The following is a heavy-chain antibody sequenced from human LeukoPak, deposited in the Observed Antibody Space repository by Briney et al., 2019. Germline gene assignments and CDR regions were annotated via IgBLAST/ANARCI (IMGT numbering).Heavy chain of an antibody. Sequence: SETLSLTCTVSGGSISTYYWSWIRQPPGKGLEWIGYIYYSGNTNYNPSLRSRVTMSLDTSRNQFSLKLTSVTAADTAVYHCARDQSSGSSSYYYGMDVWGPGATVTVSS. CDR3: ARDQSSGSSSYYYGMDV. CDR1: GGSISTYY. D-gene: IGHD1-26*01. V-gene: IGHV4-59*01. J-gene: IGHJ6*02. CDR2: IYYSGNT.